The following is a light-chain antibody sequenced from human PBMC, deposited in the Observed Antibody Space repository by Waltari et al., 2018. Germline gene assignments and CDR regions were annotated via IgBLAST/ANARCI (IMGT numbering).Light chain of an antibody. CDR2: EGS. Sequence: QSALTQPASVSGSPGQSITISCTGTSSDVGSYNLVSWYQQHPGKAPKLMIYEGSKRPSGFSNRFSGSKSGNTASLTISGLQAEDEADYYCCSYAGSLVVFGGGTKLTVL. V-gene: IGLV2-23*01. CDR3: CSYAGSLVV. CDR1: SSDVGSYNL. J-gene: IGLJ2*01.